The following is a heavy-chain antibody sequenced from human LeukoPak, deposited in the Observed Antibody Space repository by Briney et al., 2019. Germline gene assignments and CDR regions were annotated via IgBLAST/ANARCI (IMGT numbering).Heavy chain of an antibody. CDR3: ARHYSSSAYYYMDV. J-gene: IGHJ6*03. CDR2: INHSGST. CDR1: GGSFSGYY. V-gene: IGHV4-34*01. Sequence: SETLSLTCAVYGGSFSGYYWSWIRQPPGKGLEWIGEINHSGSTNYNPSLKSRVTISVDTSKNQFSLKLSSVTAADTAVYYCARHYSSSAYYYMDVWGKGTTVTVSS. D-gene: IGHD6-6*01.